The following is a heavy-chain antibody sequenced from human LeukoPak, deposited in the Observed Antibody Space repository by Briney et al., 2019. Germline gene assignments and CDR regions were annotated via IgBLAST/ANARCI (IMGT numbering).Heavy chain of an antibody. CDR1: GFTFSSYG. V-gene: IGHV3-33*01. CDR3: ARGLGVADSFGEPFLGY. D-gene: IGHD3-10*01. Sequence: GGSLRLSCAASGFTFSSYGMHWVRQAPGKGLEWVAVIWYDGSNKYYADSVKDRFTISRDNSKNTLYLQMNSLGAEDTAVYYCARGLGVADSFGEPFLGYWGQGTLVTVSS. CDR2: IWYDGSNK. J-gene: IGHJ4*02.